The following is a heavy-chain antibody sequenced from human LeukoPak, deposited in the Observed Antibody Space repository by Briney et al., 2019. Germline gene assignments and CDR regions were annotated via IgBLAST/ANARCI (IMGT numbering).Heavy chain of an antibody. D-gene: IGHD2/OR15-2a*01. V-gene: IGHV4-38-2*02. CDR3: ARDFSAAFDI. CDR2: VYHTGST. Sequence: SETLSLTCTVSGYSISTGYYWAWIRQPPGKGLEWIGSVYHTGSTYSNPSLKSRVTISVDTSKNQFSLKLSSVTAADTAVYFCARDFSAAFDIWGQGTMVTVSS. CDR1: GYSISTGYY. J-gene: IGHJ3*02.